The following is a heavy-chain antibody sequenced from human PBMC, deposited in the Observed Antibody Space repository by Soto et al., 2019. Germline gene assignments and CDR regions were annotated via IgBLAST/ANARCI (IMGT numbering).Heavy chain of an antibody. CDR1: GGTFSSYA. J-gene: IGHJ4*02. CDR2: IIHMFGTA. Sequence: SVKVSCKASGGTFSSYAVNWVRQAPGQGLEWMGGIIHMFGTANYAQKFQGRITFTADESTSTAYMELSSLRSEDTAVYYCARSLLVQQQLVQNFDYWGQGTLVTVSS. D-gene: IGHD6-13*01. V-gene: IGHV1-69*13. CDR3: ARSLLVQQQLVQNFDY.